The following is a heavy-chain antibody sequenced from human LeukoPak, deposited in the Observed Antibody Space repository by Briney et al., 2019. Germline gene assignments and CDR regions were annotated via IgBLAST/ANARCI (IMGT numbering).Heavy chain of an antibody. Sequence: ASVKVSCKASGYTFTSYGTSWVRQAPGQGLEWMGWISAYNGNTNYAQKLQGRVTMTTDTSTSTANMELRSLRSDDTAVYYCARGSPSGYDYQPFDYWGQGTLVTVSS. CDR3: ARGSPSGYDYQPFDY. J-gene: IGHJ4*02. D-gene: IGHD5-12*01. CDR2: ISAYNGNT. CDR1: GYTFTSYG. V-gene: IGHV1-18*01.